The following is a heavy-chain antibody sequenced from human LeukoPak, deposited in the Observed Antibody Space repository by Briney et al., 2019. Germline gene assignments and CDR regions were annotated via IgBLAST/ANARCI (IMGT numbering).Heavy chain of an antibody. J-gene: IGHJ2*01. V-gene: IGHV4-59*08. D-gene: IGHD2-2*01. CDR2: IYYSGST. Sequence: PSEDPFLTCSCFRCSLRSYYWGWIRQPPGEGLGRIGYIYYSGSTNYNPSLKSRVTISVDTSKNQFSLKLSSVTAADTAVYYCARLGRTSYWYFDLWGRGTLVTVSS. CDR1: RCSLRSYY. CDR3: ARLGRTSYWYFDL.